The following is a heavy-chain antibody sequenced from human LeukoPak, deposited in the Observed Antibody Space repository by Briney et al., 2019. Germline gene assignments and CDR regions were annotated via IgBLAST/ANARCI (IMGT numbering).Heavy chain of an antibody. D-gene: IGHD1-14*01. Sequence: KPGESLKISCKGSGYSFASYWIGWVRQLPGKGLEWMAIIYPGDSETRYSPSFQGQVAISADNSISTAYLQWSSLKASDTAMYYCARRGGTPFYDYWGQGTLVTVSP. CDR2: IYPGDSET. V-gene: IGHV5-51*01. J-gene: IGHJ4*02. CDR3: ARRGGTPFYDY. CDR1: GYSFASYW.